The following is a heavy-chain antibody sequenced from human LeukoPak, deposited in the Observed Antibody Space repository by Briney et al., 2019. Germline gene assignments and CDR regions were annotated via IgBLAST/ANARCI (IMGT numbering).Heavy chain of an antibody. D-gene: IGHD3-22*01. CDR3: ARQSSGYYYGWFDP. CDR1: GGSILDSTYY. Sequence: SETLSLTCTVSGGSILDSTYYWAWIRQPPGKGLEWIATIFYNGNTHYNPSLKSRVTMSVDTVKDQFSLNLDSVTAADTAVYYCARQSSGYYYGWFDPWGQGTLVTVSS. J-gene: IGHJ5*02. CDR2: IFYNGNT. V-gene: IGHV4-39*01.